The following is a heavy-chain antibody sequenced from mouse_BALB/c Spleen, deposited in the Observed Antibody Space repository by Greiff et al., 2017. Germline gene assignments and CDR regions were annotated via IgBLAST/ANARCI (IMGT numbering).Heavy chain of an antibody. V-gene: IGHV2-6-7*01. CDR3: ARVSPHYYGYYAMDY. Sequence: VHLVESGPGLVAPSQSLSITCTVSGFSLTGYGVNWVRQPPGKGLEWLGMIWGDGSTDYNSALKSRLSISKDNSKSQVFLKMNSLQTDDTARYYCARVSPHYYGYYAMDYWGQGTSVTVSS. J-gene: IGHJ4*01. CDR2: IWGDGST. D-gene: IGHD1-2*01. CDR1: GFSLTGYG.